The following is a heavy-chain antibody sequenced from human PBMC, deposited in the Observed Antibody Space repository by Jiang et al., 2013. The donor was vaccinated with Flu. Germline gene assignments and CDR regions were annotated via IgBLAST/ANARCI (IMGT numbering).Heavy chain of an antibody. CDR3: ARDLQTTNDAFDI. D-gene: IGHD1-26*01. CDR2: IYPGDSDT. Sequence: GAEVKKPGESLRISCTGSGYTFASYWIGWVRQMPGKGLEWVGIIYPGDSDTRYSPSFQGQVTISADKSISTAYLQWSSLKASDTAMYYCARDLQTTNDAFDIWGQGTMVTVSS. V-gene: IGHV5-51*01. CDR1: GYTFASYW. J-gene: IGHJ3*02.